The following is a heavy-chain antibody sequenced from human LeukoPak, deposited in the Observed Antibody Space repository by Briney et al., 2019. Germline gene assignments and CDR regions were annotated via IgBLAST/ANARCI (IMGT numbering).Heavy chain of an antibody. J-gene: IGHJ5*02. V-gene: IGHV1-24*01. CDR3: ATDYGDYGWFDP. D-gene: IGHD4-17*01. CDR2: FDPEDGET. CDR1: GYTLTELS. Sequence: ASVNVSCKVSGYTLTELSMHWVRQAPGKGLEWMGGFDPEDGETIYAQKFQGRVTMTEDTSTDTAYMELSSLRSEDTAVYYCATDYGDYGWFDPWGQGTLVTVSS.